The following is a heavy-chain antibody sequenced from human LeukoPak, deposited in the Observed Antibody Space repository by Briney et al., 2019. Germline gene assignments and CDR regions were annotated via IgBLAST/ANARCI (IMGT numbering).Heavy chain of an antibody. V-gene: IGHV3-15*01. CDR2: IKSKTDGGTT. J-gene: IGHJ4*02. D-gene: IGHD2-15*01. CDR1: GFTFSNAW. Sequence: GGSLRLSCAASGFTFSNAWMSWVRQAPGKGLEWVGRIKSKTDGGTTDYAAPVKGRFTISRDDSKNTLYLQMNSLKSEDTAVYWCTLKGVAATRDYWGQGTLLTVSS. CDR3: TLKGVAATRDY.